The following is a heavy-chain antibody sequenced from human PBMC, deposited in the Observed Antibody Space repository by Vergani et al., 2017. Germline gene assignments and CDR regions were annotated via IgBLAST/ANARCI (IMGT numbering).Heavy chain of an antibody. J-gene: IGHJ6*02. CDR1: GGIFNDYG. V-gene: IGHV1-69*12. Sequence: QVQVVQSGAEVKKPGSSVKVSCKASGGIFNDYGFSWVRQAPGQGLEWMGGTIPAFGSNNYAQKFQDRVSMIADASTRTVYMELRSLRAEDTAVYYCVSGGLDARDHYGVDVWGRGTAVTVSS. CDR3: VSGGLDARDHYGVDV. CDR2: TIPAFGSN. D-gene: IGHD2-15*01.